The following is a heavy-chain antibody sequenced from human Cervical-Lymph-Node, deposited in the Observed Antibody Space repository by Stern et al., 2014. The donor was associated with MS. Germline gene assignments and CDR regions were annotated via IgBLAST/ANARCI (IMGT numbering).Heavy chain of an antibody. D-gene: IGHD2-8*01. Sequence: VQLVQSGTEVKKPGASVLVSCKASGYTFTTYGITWVRQAPGQGLEWVGWISADSGNTKYAQKFQDRVTMTRDTTTGPAYMEVRSLRSEDTAVYYCARDKMHAFDYWGQGTQVTVPS. CDR1: GYTFTTYG. CDR3: ARDKMHAFDY. J-gene: IGHJ4*02. CDR2: ISADSGNT. V-gene: IGHV1-18*01.